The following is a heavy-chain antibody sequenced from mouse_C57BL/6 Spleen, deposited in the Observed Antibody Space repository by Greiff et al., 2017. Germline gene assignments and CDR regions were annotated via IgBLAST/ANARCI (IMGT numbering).Heavy chain of an antibody. CDR1: GYSFTSYY. CDR3: SRDYGSSSWFAV. V-gene: IGHV1-66*01. Sequence: QVQLQQSGPELVKPGASVKISCKASGYSFTSYYIHWVKQRPGQGLEWIGWIYPGSGNTKYNEKFKGKATLTADTSSSTAYMQLSSLTSEDSAVYYCSRDYGSSSWFAVWGQGTLVTVSA. D-gene: IGHD1-1*01. J-gene: IGHJ3*01. CDR2: IYPGSGNT.